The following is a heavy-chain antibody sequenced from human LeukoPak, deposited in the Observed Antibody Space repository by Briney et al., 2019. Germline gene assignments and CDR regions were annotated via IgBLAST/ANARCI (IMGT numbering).Heavy chain of an antibody. V-gene: IGHV3-21*04. CDR1: GFTFSSYS. CDR2: ISSSSSYI. Sequence: GGFLRLSCAASGFTFSSYSMNWVRQAPGKGLEWVSSISSSSSYIYYADSVKGRFTISRDNSMNTLYLQMNSLRAEDTAIYYGANPGSSSWFGPDFWGQGTLVTVSS. J-gene: IGHJ4*02. CDR3: ANPGSSSWFGPDF. D-gene: IGHD6-13*01.